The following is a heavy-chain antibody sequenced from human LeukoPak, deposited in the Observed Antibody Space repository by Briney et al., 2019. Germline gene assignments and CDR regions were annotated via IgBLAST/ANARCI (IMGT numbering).Heavy chain of an antibody. Sequence: SGTLSLTCAVSADSFSSHYWTWIGQPPGKGLEWIGYISYIGRTNYNPPLTSRVTISIDTSKNQFSLKLRSVTAADTAVYYCARDLVTVTKGFDIWGQGTMVSVSS. V-gene: IGHV4-59*11. CDR1: ADSFSSHY. CDR3: ARDLVTVTKGFDI. CDR2: ISYIGRT. J-gene: IGHJ3*02. D-gene: IGHD4-17*01.